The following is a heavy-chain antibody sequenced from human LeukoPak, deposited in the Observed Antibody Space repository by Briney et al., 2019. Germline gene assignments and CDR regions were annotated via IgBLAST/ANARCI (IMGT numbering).Heavy chain of an antibody. D-gene: IGHD3-3*01. CDR1: GFTFSSYG. CDR2: IWYDGSNK. V-gene: IGHV3-33*06. J-gene: IGHJ4*02. CDR3: AKPTRPYYDFWSGYYGDPRY. Sequence: GGSLRLSCAASGFTFSSYGMHWVRQAPGKGLEWVAVIWYDGSNKYYADSVKGRFTISRDNSMNTLYLQMNSLRAEDTAVYYCAKPTRPYYDFWSGYYGDPRYWGQGTLVTVSS.